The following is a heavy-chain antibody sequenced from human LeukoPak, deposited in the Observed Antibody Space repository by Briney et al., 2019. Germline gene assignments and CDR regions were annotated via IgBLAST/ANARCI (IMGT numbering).Heavy chain of an antibody. CDR3: ARVDSSGYYTFFDY. J-gene: IGHJ4*02. CDR1: GGSISSHN. V-gene: IGHV4-59*11. CDR2: IYNSGSP. Sequence: SETLSLTCTVSGGSISSHNWNWIRQPPGKGLEWIGDIYNSGSPNYNPSLKSRVTISVDTSKNQFSLRLSSVTAADAAVYCCARVDSSGYYTFFDYWGQGTLVTVSS. D-gene: IGHD3-22*01.